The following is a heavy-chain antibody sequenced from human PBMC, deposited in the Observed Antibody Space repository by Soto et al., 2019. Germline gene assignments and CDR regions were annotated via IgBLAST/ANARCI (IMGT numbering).Heavy chain of an antibody. V-gene: IGHV3-23*01. D-gene: IGHD2-2*01. CDR3: AKDKGTSIDVHRYFHYYGMDV. Sequence: PGGSLRLSCAASGFTFSNYAMTWVRQTPGQGLEWVASISGSGGTINYADSVKGRFTISRDTSKNTVYLQMNSLRAEDTAVYYCAKDKGTSIDVHRYFHYYGMDVCGQGTKVTVFS. J-gene: IGHJ6*02. CDR1: GFTFSNYA. CDR2: ISGSGGTI.